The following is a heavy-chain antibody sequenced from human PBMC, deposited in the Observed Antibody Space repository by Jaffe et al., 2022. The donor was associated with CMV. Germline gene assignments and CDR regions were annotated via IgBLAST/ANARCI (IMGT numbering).Heavy chain of an antibody. D-gene: IGHD2-2*01. CDR1: GDSIRGYY. J-gene: IGHJ6*03. CDR3: ARVILSQSYAKYYMDV. V-gene: IGHV4-59*01. Sequence: QVQPQESGPGLVKASETLSLTCTVSGDSIRGYYWSWIRQPPGKGLQWIGYIYYSGSTNYNPSLESRVSISVDTSKNQVSLKLSSVTAADTAIYYCARVILSQSYAKYYMDVWGKGTTVIVSS. CDR2: IYYSGST.